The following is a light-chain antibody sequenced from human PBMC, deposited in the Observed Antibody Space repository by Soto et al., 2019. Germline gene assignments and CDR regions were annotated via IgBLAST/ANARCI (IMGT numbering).Light chain of an antibody. CDR1: QSVSSSY. CDR3: QQYGSSPLIT. CDR2: GAS. Sequence: EIVLTQSPGTVSLSPGEGATLSCRASQSVSSSYLAWYQQKPGQAPRLLIYGASSRATGIPDRFGGSGSGTDFTLTISRLEPEDFAVYYCQQYGSSPLITFGQGTRLEIK. J-gene: IGKJ5*01. V-gene: IGKV3-20*01.